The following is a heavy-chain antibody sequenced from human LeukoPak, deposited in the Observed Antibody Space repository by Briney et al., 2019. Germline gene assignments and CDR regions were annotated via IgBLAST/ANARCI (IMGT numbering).Heavy chain of an antibody. V-gene: IGHV3-23*01. J-gene: IGHJ4*02. Sequence: PGGSLRLSCAPSGFTFSSYAMSWVRQAPGKGLEWVSAISGNGGSTYYADSVKGRFTISRDNSKNALYLQMNSLRAEDTAVYYCAKSPAPLLYDILTGRADDYWGQGTLVTVSS. CDR1: GFTFSSYA. D-gene: IGHD3-9*01. CDR3: AKSPAPLLYDILTGRADDY. CDR2: ISGNGGST.